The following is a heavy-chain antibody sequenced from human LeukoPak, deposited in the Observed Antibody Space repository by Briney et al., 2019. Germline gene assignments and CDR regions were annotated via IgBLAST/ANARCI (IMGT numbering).Heavy chain of an antibody. D-gene: IGHD1-1*01. CDR2: IYYSGST. CDR3: ATLPSSTTQDAFDI. V-gene: IGHV4-59*01. J-gene: IGHJ3*02. Sequence: SETPSLTCTVSGGSISSYYWSWIRQPPGKGLEWIGYIYYSGSTNYNPSLKSRVTISVDTSKNQFSLKLSSVTAADTAVYYCATLPSSTTQDAFDIWGQGTMVTVSS. CDR1: GGSISSYY.